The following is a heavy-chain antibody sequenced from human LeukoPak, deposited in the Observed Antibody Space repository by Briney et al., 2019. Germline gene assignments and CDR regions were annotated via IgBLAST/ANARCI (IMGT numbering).Heavy chain of an antibody. CDR2: IYSGGST. CDR1: GFTSSSYA. D-gene: IGHD6-19*01. J-gene: IGHJ4*02. V-gene: IGHV3-53*01. Sequence: GGSLRLSCAASGFTSSSYAMSWVRQAPGKGLEWVSVIYSGGSTYYADSVKGRFTISRDNSKNTLYLQMNSLRAEDTAVYYCAVTGYSSGWSSGGFDYWGQGTLVTVSS. CDR3: AVTGYSSGWSSGGFDY.